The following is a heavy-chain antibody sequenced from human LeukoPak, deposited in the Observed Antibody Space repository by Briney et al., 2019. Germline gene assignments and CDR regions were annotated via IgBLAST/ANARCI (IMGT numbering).Heavy chain of an antibody. Sequence: PSETLFLTCTVSGGSVSSGSYYWSWIRQPPGKGLEWIGYIYYSGSTNYNPSLKSRVTISVDTSKNQFSLKLSSVTAADTAVYYCARMYYYGSGSYYTLIDYWGQGTLVTVSS. V-gene: IGHV4-61*01. CDR3: ARMYYYGSGSYYTLIDY. CDR1: GGSVSSGSYY. J-gene: IGHJ4*02. CDR2: IYYSGST. D-gene: IGHD3-10*01.